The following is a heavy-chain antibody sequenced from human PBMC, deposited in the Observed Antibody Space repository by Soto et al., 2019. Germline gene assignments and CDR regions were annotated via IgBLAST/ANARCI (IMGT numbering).Heavy chain of an antibody. V-gene: IGHV3-64*01. CDR3: ARDGVGTGAFDY. D-gene: IGHD3-3*01. CDR2: ISSDGGST. Sequence: EVLLVESGGGLVQPGGSLRLSCAASGLTFRGYALHWVPQAPGKGLEYVSRISSDGGSTYYVNSVKGRFAISRDNSMNTMYLQLGSLRTADMAVYYCARDGVGTGAFDYWGQGTVVSVSS. CDR1: GLTFRGYA. J-gene: IGHJ4*02.